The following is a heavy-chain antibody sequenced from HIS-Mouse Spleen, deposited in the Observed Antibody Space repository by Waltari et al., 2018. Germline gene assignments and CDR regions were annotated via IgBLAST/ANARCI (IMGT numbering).Heavy chain of an antibody. CDR3: ARLGYSSGFNWFDP. CDR2: IYYSGST. D-gene: IGHD6-19*01. CDR1: GGSISSSSSY. V-gene: IGHV4-39*01. J-gene: IGHJ5*02. Sequence: QLQLQESGPGLVKPSETLSLTCTVSGGSISSSSSYWGWIRQPPGKGLEWIGSIYYSGSTYSNPSLKSRVTISVDTSKNQFSLKLSSVTAADTAVYYCARLGYSSGFNWFDPWGQGTLVTVSS.